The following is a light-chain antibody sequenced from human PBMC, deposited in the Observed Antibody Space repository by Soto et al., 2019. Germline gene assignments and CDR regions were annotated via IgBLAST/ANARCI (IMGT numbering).Light chain of an antibody. CDR2: KVS. Sequence: DAVLTQSLLSVPVTLGQPATISCRSSQSLVYSDGNTYLNWFQQRPGQSPRRLIYKVSHRDSGVPDRFSGSGSGNDFTLEISRVEAEDDGVYYSMQCTKWPGTLGQGTKVEIX. CDR1: QSLVYSDGNTY. J-gene: IGKJ1*01. V-gene: IGKV2-30*01. CDR3: MQCTKWPGT.